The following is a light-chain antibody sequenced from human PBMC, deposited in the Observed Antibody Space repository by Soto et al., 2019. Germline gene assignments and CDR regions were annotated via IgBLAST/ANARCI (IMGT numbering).Light chain of an antibody. V-gene: IGKV3-15*01. Sequence: EVLMTQSPATLSVSPGDRVTLSCWASRNIDSNLAWFQQKPGQAPRLVIYGASTRAAGLPARYSGSASGTEFTLTISSLQSEDFAVYYCQQYSSWPLTFGQGTKV. CDR1: RNIDSN. J-gene: IGKJ2*01. CDR2: GAS. CDR3: QQYSSWPLT.